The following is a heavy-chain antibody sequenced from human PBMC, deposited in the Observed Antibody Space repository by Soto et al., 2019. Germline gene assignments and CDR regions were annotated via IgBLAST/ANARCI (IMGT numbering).Heavy chain of an antibody. J-gene: IGHJ6*02. Sequence: QITLKESGPTLVRPTQPLTLTCTFSGFSLSTSGVGVGWIRQPPGKALEWLALIYWDDDKRYSPSLKSRLTITKDTSKNQVVLTMTTMDPVDTATYYSAHSRCGGDCLQSYSSHYYYGMDVWGQGTTVTVSS. D-gene: IGHD2-21*02. CDR1: GFSLSTSGVG. CDR2: IYWDDDK. V-gene: IGHV2-5*02. CDR3: AHSRCGGDCLQSYSSHYYYGMDV.